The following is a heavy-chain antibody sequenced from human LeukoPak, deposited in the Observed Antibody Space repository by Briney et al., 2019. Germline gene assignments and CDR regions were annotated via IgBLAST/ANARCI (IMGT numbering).Heavy chain of an antibody. CDR3: ARGDGLAY. CDR2: INPHSGGT. CDR1: GYSFNDYF. V-gene: IGHV1-2*02. J-gene: IGHJ4*02. Sequence: ASVKVSCKASGYSFNDYFIQWVRQAPGQGLEWVGWINPHSGGTNYAQQFQGRVTLTRDTSITTVYMELSSLKSDDTAVYYCARGDGLAYWGQGTLVTVSS. D-gene: IGHD3-10*01.